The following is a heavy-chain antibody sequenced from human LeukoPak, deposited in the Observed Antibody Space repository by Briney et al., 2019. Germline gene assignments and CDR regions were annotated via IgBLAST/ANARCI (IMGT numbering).Heavy chain of an antibody. J-gene: IGHJ5*02. V-gene: IGHV3-21*01. CDR3: ARTITP. D-gene: IGHD5-24*01. CDR2: VSSSSTYI. Sequence: GGSLRPSCAASGFTFSSYSMKWVRPAPGKGLEWVLSVSSSSTYIYYADSVTGRYTTSRDNAKDPRYLQMNSLRAEDTAVYSCARTITPWGQGTLGTVSS. CDR1: GFTFSSYS.